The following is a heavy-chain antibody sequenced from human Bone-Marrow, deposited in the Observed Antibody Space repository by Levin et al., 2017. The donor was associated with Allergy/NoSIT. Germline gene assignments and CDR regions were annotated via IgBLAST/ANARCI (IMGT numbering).Heavy chain of an antibody. V-gene: IGHV3-48*03. Sequence: PGGSLRLSCAASGFTFSSFEMNWVRRAPGKGLEWVSYISGGGGTIYYADSVKGRFTISRDNAKNALYLQMNSLRAEDTALYYCAREKRDYFDFWGQGTLVTVSS. CDR2: ISGGGGTI. CDR1: GFTFSSFE. CDR3: AREKRDYFDF. J-gene: IGHJ4*02.